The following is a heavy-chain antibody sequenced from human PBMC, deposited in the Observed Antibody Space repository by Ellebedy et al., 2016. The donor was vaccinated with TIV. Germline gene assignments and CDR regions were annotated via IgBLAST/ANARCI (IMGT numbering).Heavy chain of an antibody. CDR1: GFTFSNAW. J-gene: IGHJ4*02. V-gene: IGHV3-15*01. D-gene: IGHD3-22*01. CDR3: TTGVFLQYYYDSSGHHGY. Sequence: GESLKISCAASGFTFSNAWMSWVRQAPGKGLEWAGRIKSKTDGGTTDYAAPVKGRFTISRDDSKNTLYLQMNSLKTEDTAVYYCTTGVFLQYYYDSSGHHGYWGQGTLVTVSS. CDR2: IKSKTDGGTT.